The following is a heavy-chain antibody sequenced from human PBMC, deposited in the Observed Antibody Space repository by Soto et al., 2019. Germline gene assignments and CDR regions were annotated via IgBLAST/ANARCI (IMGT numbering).Heavy chain of an antibody. D-gene: IGHD2-21*01. J-gene: IGHJ4*02. Sequence: QVTLKESGPVLVKPTETLTLTCTVSGFSLSNARMGVSWIRQPPGKALEWLAHIFSNDETAYSTSLKTKLTISKDTSKSQVVLTMGNMDPVDTATYYCARTVARMNLDYWGQGTLVTVSS. CDR2: IFSNDET. CDR3: ARTVARMNLDY. V-gene: IGHV2-26*01. CDR1: GFSLSNARMG.